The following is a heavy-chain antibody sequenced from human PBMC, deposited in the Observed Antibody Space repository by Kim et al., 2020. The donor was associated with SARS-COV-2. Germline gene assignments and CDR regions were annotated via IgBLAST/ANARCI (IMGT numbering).Heavy chain of an antibody. CDR3: ARDTTVFLWFGTVDY. V-gene: IGHV3-33*01. CDR1: GFTFSSYG. D-gene: IGHD3-10*01. Sequence: GGSLRLSCAASGFTFSSYGMHWVRQAPGKGLEWVAVIWYDGSNTYYADSVKGRFTISRDNSKNTLYLQMNSLRAEDTAVYYCARDTTVFLWFGTVDYWGQGTLVTVSS. CDR2: IWYDGSNT. J-gene: IGHJ4*02.